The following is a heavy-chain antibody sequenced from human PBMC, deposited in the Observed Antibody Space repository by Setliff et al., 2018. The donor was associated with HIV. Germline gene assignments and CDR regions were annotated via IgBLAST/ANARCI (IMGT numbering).Heavy chain of an antibody. Sequence: ASVKVSCKASGYTFTSYGISWVRQAPGQGLEWMGWISAYNGNTNYAQKLQGRVTMTADTSTSTAYMELSSLRSEDTAVYYCVRDARGGYFDYWGQGTLVTVS. CDR2: ISAYNGNT. D-gene: IGHD2-15*01. CDR3: VRDARGGYFDY. V-gene: IGHV1-18*01. CDR1: GYTFTSYG. J-gene: IGHJ4*02.